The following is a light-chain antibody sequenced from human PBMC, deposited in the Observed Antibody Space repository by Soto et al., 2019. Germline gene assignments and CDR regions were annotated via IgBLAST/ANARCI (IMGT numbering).Light chain of an antibody. CDR3: QQYNNWPPYT. CDR1: QSVSSN. Sequence: EIVMTQSPATLSVSPGERATLSCRASQSVSSNLAWYQQKPGQAPRLLIYGASTRATGIPARFSGSGSGTEFTLTISSLQSEAFAVYYCQQYNNWPPYTFGQGTKVDIK. V-gene: IGKV3-15*01. CDR2: GAS. J-gene: IGKJ2*01.